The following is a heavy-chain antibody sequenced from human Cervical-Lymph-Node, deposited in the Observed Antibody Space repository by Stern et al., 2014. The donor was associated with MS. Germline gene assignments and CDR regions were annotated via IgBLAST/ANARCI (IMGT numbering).Heavy chain of an antibody. Sequence: QVQLVQSGAEVKKPGASVKVSCKASGYRFSTFYLHWLRQAPGPGLHWNGRIDSGSGATNSSQPSQGRLTMTRDRSITTAYLELSGLRSYYTAVYYCARIYCSGDECYHSFDTWGQGTLVTVSS. V-gene: IGHV1-2*06. J-gene: IGHJ4*02. D-gene: IGHD3-16*02. CDR3: ARIYCSGDECYHSFDT. CDR1: GYRFSTFY. CDR2: IDSGSGAT.